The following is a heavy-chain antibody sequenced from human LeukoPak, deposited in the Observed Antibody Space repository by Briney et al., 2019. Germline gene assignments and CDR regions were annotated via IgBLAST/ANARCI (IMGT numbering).Heavy chain of an antibody. CDR1: GGTFSSYA. CDR2: IIPIFGTA. Sequence: GASVKVSCKASGGTFSSYAISWVRQAPGQGLEWMGGIIPIFGTANYAQKFQGRVTMTRDTSTSTVYMELSSLRSEDTAVYYCARGGKRVVVVAATNYYYYYGMDVWGQGTTVTVSS. D-gene: IGHD2-15*01. V-gene: IGHV1-69*05. J-gene: IGHJ6*02. CDR3: ARGGKRVVVVAATNYYYYYGMDV.